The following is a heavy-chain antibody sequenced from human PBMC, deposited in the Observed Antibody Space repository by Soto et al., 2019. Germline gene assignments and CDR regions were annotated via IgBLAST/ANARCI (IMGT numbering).Heavy chain of an antibody. CDR1: GGSISSYY. V-gene: IGHV4-59*01. CDR2: IYYSGST. Sequence: SETLSLTCTVSGGSISSYYWSWIRQPPGKGLEWIGYIYYSGSTNYNPSLKSRVTISVDTSKNQFSLKLSSVTAADTAVYYCARFSGGSYSFDYWGQGTLITVS. CDR3: ARFSGGSYSFDY. J-gene: IGHJ4*02. D-gene: IGHD1-26*01.